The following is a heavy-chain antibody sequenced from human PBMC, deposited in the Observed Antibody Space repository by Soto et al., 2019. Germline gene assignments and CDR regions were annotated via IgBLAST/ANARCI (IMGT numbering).Heavy chain of an antibody. CDR3: ARDRGGLRYFDWLLENYYYYYGMDA. V-gene: IGHV3-11*01. D-gene: IGHD3-9*01. CDR2: ISSSGSTI. CDR1: GFTFSDHY. J-gene: IGHJ6*02. Sequence: GGSLRLSCAASGFTFSDHYMSWLRQAPGKGLEWVSYISSSGSTIYYADSVKGRFTISRDNAKNSLYLQMNSLRAEDTAVYYCARDRGGLRYFDWLLENYYYYYGMDAWGQGTTVTVSS.